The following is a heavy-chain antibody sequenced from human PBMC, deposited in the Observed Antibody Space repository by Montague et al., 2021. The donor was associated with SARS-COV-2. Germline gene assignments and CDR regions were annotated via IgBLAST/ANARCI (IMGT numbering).Heavy chain of an antibody. J-gene: IGHJ1*01. CDR3: AAYIIGAGGRGS. V-gene: IGHV4-31*03. CDR2: TYDDRPI. D-gene: IGHD3-16*01. CDR1: GASIRGAYH. Sequence: TLSLTCSVSGASIRGAYHWSWIRQHPGKDLEWIGHTYDDRPIYYNPSLRCRPSISLDTSANRFSLTLTSVTAADTALYYCAAYIIGAGGRGSWGQGALVTVSS.